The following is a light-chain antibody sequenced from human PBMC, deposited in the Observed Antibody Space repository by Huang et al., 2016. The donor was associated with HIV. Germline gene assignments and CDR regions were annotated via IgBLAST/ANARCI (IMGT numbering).Light chain of an antibody. Sequence: EMVMTQSPATLSVSPGVSATLSCTASQSLSSNLAWYQQKPGQVPRLLIYGATTRAAGVPARFSGSGSGTEFTLTISSLQSEDVGVYYCQHYNNWPPMYTFGQGTKLEIK. CDR1: QSLSSN. V-gene: IGKV3-15*01. J-gene: IGKJ2*01. CDR2: GAT. CDR3: QHYNNWPPMYT.